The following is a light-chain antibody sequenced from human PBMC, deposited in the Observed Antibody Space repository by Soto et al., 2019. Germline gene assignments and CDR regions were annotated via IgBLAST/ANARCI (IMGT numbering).Light chain of an antibody. CDR3: SSYTPSSTYV. CDR1: SSDVGSYNR. Sequence: QSVLTQPPSVSWSPVQSVTISCTGTSSDVGSYNRVSWYQQPPGTAPKLMIYDVSNRPSGVPDRFSGSKSGNAASLTITGLQAEDEADSYCSSYTPSSTYVFGPGTKVTVL. J-gene: IGLJ1*01. CDR2: DVS. V-gene: IGLV2-18*02.